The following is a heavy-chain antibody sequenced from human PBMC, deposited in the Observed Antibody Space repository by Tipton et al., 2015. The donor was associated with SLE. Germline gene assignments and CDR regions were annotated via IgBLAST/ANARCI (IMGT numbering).Heavy chain of an antibody. J-gene: IGHJ2*01. CDR1: GGSISSYY. CDR2: IYYSGST. Sequence: TLSLTCTVSGGSISSYYWSWIRQPPGKGLEWIGYIYYSGSTNYNPSLKSRVTISVDTSKNQFSLKLSSVTAADTAVYYCAAQPVAGLWYFDLWDRGTLVTVSS. CDR3: AAQPVAGLWYFDL. D-gene: IGHD1-14*01. V-gene: IGHV4-59*01.